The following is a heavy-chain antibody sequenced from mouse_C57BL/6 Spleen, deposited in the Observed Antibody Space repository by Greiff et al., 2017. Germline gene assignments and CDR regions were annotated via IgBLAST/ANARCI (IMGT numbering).Heavy chain of an antibody. CDR1: GFNIKDDY. V-gene: IGHV14-4*01. CDR2: IDPENGDT. J-gene: IGHJ3*01. D-gene: IGHD2-2*01. Sequence: EVQRVESGAELVRPGASVKLSCTASGFNIKDDYMHWVKQRPEQGLEWIGWIDPENGDTEYASKFQGKATITADPSSNTAYLQLSSLTSEDTAVYYCTTGGTMVFAYWGQGTLVTVSA. CDR3: TTGGTMVFAY.